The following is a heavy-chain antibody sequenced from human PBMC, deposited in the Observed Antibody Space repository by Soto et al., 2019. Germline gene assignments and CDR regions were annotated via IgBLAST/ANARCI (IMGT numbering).Heavy chain of an antibody. V-gene: IGHV3-9*01. Sequence: PGGSLRLSCAASGFTFDDYAMHWVRQAPGKGLEWVSGISWNSGSIGYADSVKGRFTISRDNAKNSLYLQMNSLRAEDTAVYYCARDRGDLSGPIDYWGQGTLVTVSS. CDR3: ARDRGDLSGPIDY. D-gene: IGHD2-15*01. CDR1: GFTFDDYA. J-gene: IGHJ4*02. CDR2: ISWNSGSI.